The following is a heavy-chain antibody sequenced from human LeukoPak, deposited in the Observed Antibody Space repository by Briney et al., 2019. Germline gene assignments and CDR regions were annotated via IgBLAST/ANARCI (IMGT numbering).Heavy chain of an antibody. Sequence: GGSLRLSCAASGFTFSNAWMSWVRQAPGKGLEWVSVISGSGSSTYYADSVKGRFTISRDNSKNTLFLQMNSLRAEDTAVYYCAKDHSSGWPYCFPYWGQGTLVTVSS. CDR1: GFTFSNAW. CDR2: ISGSGSST. D-gene: IGHD6-19*01. J-gene: IGHJ4*02. V-gene: IGHV3-23*01. CDR3: AKDHSSGWPYCFPY.